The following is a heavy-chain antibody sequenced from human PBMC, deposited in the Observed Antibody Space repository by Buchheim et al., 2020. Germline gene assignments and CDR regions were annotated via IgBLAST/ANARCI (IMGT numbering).Heavy chain of an antibody. Sequence: EVQLLESGGGLVQPGGSLRLSCTASGFTFITYAMSWVRQAPGKGLEWVSRINTDGSRTSYADSVKGRFTISRDNAKNTVYLQMNSLRAEDTAVYYCASPGTRDEYDFDYWGQGAL. J-gene: IGHJ4*02. CDR1: GFTFITYA. V-gene: IGHV3-74*02. D-gene: IGHD5-24*01. CDR2: INTDGSRT. CDR3: ASPGTRDEYDFDY.